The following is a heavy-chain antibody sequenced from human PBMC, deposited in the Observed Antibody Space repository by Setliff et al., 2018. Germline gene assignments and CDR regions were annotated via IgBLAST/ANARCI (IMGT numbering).Heavy chain of an antibody. Sequence: HPGGSLRLSCGASGFTYNNDWVSWVRQAPGKGLEWISVLSGDGNAYYADSVKGRFTISGDTSKNALYLQMNSLRVEDTAVYYCRLWFGELSRDYWGPGTLVTVSS. CDR1: GFTYNNDW. CDR3: RLWFGELSRDY. V-gene: IGHV3-53*01. CDR2: LSGDGNA. D-gene: IGHD3-10*01. J-gene: IGHJ4*02.